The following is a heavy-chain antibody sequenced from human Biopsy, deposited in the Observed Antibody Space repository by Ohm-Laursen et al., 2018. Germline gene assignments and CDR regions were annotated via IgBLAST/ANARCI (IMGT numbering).Heavy chain of an antibody. V-gene: IGHV1-46*01. Sequence: ASVKVSCKASGYTFTTYYIHWVRQAPGQGLEWMGIINPGGNSTAYTQNFQGRVTMTWDTSTNTVHMELSSLRSEDTAVYYCVLASFDYWGQGTLVTVPS. CDR2: INPGGNST. CDR3: VLASFDY. J-gene: IGHJ4*02. CDR1: GYTFTTYY.